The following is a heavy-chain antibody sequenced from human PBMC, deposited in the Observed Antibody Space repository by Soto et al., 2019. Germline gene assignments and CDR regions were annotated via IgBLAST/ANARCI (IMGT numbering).Heavy chain of an antibody. CDR1: GYTLTSYG. V-gene: IGHV1-18*01. D-gene: IGHD3-3*01. Sequence: ASVKVSCKASGYTLTSYGISWVRQAPGQGLEWMGWISAYNGNTNYAQKLQGRVTMTTDTSTSTAYMELRSLRSDDTAVYYCAIDRVNDFWGTGAFWGKGTSVTVSS. J-gene: IGHJ6*04. CDR3: AIDRVNDFWGTGAF. CDR2: ISAYNGNT.